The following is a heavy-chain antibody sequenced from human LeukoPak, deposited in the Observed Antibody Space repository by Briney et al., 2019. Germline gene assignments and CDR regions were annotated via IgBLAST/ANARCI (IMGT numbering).Heavy chain of an antibody. V-gene: IGHV3-64*04. J-gene: IGHJ4*02. CDR2: ISSNGGST. D-gene: IGHD4-17*01. CDR1: GFTFSSYA. CDR3: GRQIYDDSYYFDY. Sequence: GGSLRLSCSASGFTFSSYAMHWVRQAPGKGLEYVSAISSNGGSTYYADSVKGRFTISRDNSKSTLFLQMNSLRAEDTAVYYCGRQIYDDSYYFDYWGQGSLVTVSS.